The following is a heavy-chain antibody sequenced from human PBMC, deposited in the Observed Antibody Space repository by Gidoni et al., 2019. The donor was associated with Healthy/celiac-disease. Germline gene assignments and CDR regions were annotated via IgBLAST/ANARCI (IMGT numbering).Heavy chain of an antibody. D-gene: IGHD3-3*01. CDR2: ISGSGGST. CDR3: AKDQWSVTVYYDFWSGYSTPYYYGMDV. J-gene: IGHJ6*02. CDR1: GFTFSSYA. Sequence: EVQLLESGGGLVQPGGSLRPSCAASGFTFSSYAMRWGRQAPGQGLEWVSAISGSGGSTYYADSVKGRFTISRDNSKNTLYLQMNSLRAEDTAVYYCAKDQWSVTVYYDFWSGYSTPYYYGMDVWGQGTTVTVSS. V-gene: IGHV3-23*01.